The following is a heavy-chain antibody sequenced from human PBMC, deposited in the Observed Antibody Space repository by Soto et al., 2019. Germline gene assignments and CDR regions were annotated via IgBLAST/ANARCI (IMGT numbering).Heavy chain of an antibody. D-gene: IGHD3-10*01. CDR1: GGSFSGYY. J-gene: IGHJ6*02. Sequence: SETLSLTCAVYGGSFSGYYWSWIRQPPGKGLEWIGEINHSGSTNYNPSLKSRVTISVDTSKNQFSLKLSSVTAADTAVYYCARDTMVRGVTLRSGMDVWGQGTTVTVSS. V-gene: IGHV4-34*01. CDR3: ARDTMVRGVTLRSGMDV. CDR2: INHSGST.